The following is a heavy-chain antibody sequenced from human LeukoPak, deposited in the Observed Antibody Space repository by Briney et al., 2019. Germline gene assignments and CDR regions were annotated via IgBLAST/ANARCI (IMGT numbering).Heavy chain of an antibody. V-gene: IGHV3-48*01. CDR2: ISSSSSTI. J-gene: IGHJ6*03. CDR1: GFTFSTYS. CDR3: ARDDHYYYYYYMDV. D-gene: IGHD1-14*01. Sequence: PGGSLRLSCAASGFTFSTYSMNWVRQAPGKGLEWVSYISSSSSTIYYADSVKGRFTISRDNAKNSLYLQMNSLRAEDTAVYYCARDDHYYYYYYMDVWGKGTTVTVSS.